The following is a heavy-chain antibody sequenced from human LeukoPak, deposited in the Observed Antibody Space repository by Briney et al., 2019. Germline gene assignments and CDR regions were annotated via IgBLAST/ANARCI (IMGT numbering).Heavy chain of an antibody. D-gene: IGHD3-22*01. CDR1: GGSFSGYY. Sequence: SETLSLTCAVYGGSFSGYYWSWIRQPPGKGLEWIGEINHSGSTNYNPSLKSRVTISVDTSKNQFSLRLSSATATDTAVYYCARRITMIVVVRGYFDYWGQGTLVTVSS. J-gene: IGHJ4*02. V-gene: IGHV4-34*01. CDR2: INHSGST. CDR3: ARRITMIVVVRGYFDY.